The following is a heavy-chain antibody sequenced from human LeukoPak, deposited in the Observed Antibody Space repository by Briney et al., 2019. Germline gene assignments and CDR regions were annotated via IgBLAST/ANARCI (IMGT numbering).Heavy chain of an antibody. CDR3: ARDMFLGVVTNRLDP. V-gene: IGHV3-11*04. Sequence: PGGSLRLSCEGSGFTFDDYQMMWIRQAPGKGLEWISFISDSGSDIYYADSVKGRFTISRDNARNLLYLQMNSLRVEDTAVYYCARDMFLGVVTNRLDPWGQGSLVTVS. J-gene: IGHJ5*02. D-gene: IGHD4-23*01. CDR1: GFTFDDYQ. CDR2: ISDSGSDI.